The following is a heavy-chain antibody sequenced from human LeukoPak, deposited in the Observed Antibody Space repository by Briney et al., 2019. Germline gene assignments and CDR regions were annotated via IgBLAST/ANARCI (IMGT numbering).Heavy chain of an antibody. CDR1: GFTFSNYN. CDR2: ISGSSSHI. Sequence: GGSLRLSCAASGFTFSNYNMIWVRQAPGKGLEWVSSISGSSSHIYYANSVKGRFTISRDNAENSLYLQMNGLRAEDTAVYYCARDPIYSDASGYYYDYWGQGTLVTVPS. CDR3: ARDPIYSDASGYYYDY. J-gene: IGHJ4*02. V-gene: IGHV3-21*01. D-gene: IGHD3-22*01.